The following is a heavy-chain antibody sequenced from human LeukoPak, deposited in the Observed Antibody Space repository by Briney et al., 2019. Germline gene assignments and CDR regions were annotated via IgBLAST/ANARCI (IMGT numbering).Heavy chain of an antibody. Sequence: GASVKVSCKASGYTFTGYYMHWVRQAPGQGLEWMGWINPNSGGTNYAQKFQGRVTMTRDTSISTAYMELSRLRSDDTAVYYCARDLLDYYDILTGYYKGRGYGMDVWGKGTTVTVSS. V-gene: IGHV1-2*02. CDR2: INPNSGGT. CDR1: GYTFTGYY. J-gene: IGHJ6*04. D-gene: IGHD3-9*01. CDR3: ARDLLDYYDILTGYYKGRGYGMDV.